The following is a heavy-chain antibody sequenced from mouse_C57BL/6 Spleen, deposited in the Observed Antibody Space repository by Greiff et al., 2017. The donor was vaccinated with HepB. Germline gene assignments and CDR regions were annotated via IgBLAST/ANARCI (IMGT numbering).Heavy chain of an antibody. V-gene: IGHV1-15*01. CDR2: IDPETGGT. Sequence: QVQLQQSGAELVRPGASVTLSCKASGYTFTDYEMHWVKQTPVHGLEWIGAIDPETGGTAYNQKFKGKAILTADKSSSTAYMELRSLTSEDSAVYYCTRPWDSYWYFDVWGTGTTVTVSS. J-gene: IGHJ1*03. D-gene: IGHD4-1*01. CDR3: TRPWDSYWYFDV. CDR1: GYTFTDYE.